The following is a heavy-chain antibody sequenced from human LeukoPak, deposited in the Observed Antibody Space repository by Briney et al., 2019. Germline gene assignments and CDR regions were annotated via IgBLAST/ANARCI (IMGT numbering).Heavy chain of an antibody. CDR2: ISYDGSNK. D-gene: IGHD1-1*01. CDR3: ARARGYGEY. Sequence: PGRSLRLSCAASGFTFSSYAMHWVRQAPGKGLEWVAVISYDGSNKYYADSVKGRFTISRDNSKNTLYLQMNSLRAEDTAVYYCARARGYGEYWGQGTLVTVSS. J-gene: IGHJ4*02. CDR1: GFTFSSYA. V-gene: IGHV3-30-3*01.